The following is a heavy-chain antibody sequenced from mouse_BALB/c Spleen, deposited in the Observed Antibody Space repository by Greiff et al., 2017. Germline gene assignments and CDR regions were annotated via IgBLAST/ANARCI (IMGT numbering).Heavy chain of an antibody. CDR1: GFTFSSYG. CDR2: INSNGGST. J-gene: IGHJ1*01. V-gene: IGHV5-6-3*01. Sequence: EVQRVESGGGLVQPGGSLKLSCAASGFTFSSYGMSWVRQTPDKRLELVATINSNGGSTYYPDSVKGRFTISRDNAKNTLYLQMSSLKSEDTAMYYCARGGEGEWYFDVWGAGSTVTDSS. CDR3: ARGGEGEWYFDV. D-gene: IGHD2-13*01.